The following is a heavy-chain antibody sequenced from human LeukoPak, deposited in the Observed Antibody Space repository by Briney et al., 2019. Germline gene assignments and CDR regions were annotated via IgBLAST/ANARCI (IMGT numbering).Heavy chain of an antibody. Sequence: GESLPISCQGSGYSFTSYWISWVRQMPGKGLEWMGRIDPSDSYTNYSPSFQGHVTISADKSISTAYLQWSSLKASDTAMYYCARKGNDYGDYIDYWGQGTLVTVSS. V-gene: IGHV5-10-1*01. J-gene: IGHJ4*02. CDR1: GYSFTSYW. CDR2: IDPSDSYT. CDR3: ARKGNDYGDYIDY. D-gene: IGHD4-17*01.